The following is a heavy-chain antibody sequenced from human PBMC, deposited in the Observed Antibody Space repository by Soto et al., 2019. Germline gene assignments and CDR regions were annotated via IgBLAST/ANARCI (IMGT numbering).Heavy chain of an antibody. Sequence: GSLRLSCAASGFTFSDFAMAWVRQAPGKGLEWVSSASGSGSSTYYADSVKGRFTISRDNSKNTLFLHMTNLRAGDTALYFCAKGRPGVAAAPDYWGQGTLVTAPQ. CDR1: GFTFSDFA. CDR3: AKGRPGVAAAPDY. J-gene: IGHJ4*02. CDR2: ASGSGSST. V-gene: IGHV3-23*01. D-gene: IGHD2-21*01.